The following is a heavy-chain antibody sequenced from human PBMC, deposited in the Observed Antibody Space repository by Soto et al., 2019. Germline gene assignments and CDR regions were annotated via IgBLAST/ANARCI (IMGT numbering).Heavy chain of an antibody. Sequence: GSLRLSCAASGFTFSSYAMSWVRQAPGKGLEWVSAMSGSGGITNYADSVKGRFTISRDNSKNTLYLQMNSLRAEDTAVYYCARERNYYGSGSYYTRYYYYGMDVWGQGTTVTVSS. CDR2: MSGSGGIT. D-gene: IGHD3-10*01. V-gene: IGHV3-23*01. J-gene: IGHJ6*02. CDR1: GFTFSSYA. CDR3: ARERNYYGSGSYYTRYYYYGMDV.